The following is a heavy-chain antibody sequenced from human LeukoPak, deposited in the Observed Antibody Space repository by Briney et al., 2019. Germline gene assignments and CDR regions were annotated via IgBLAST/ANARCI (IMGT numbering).Heavy chain of an antibody. V-gene: IGHV1-2*02. CDR1: GYTFTGYY. CDR2: INPNSGGT. CDR3: AREPQIAVAGTETYYYYGMDV. J-gene: IGHJ6*02. Sequence: ASVKVSCKASGYTFTGYYMHWVRQAPGQGLEWMGWINPNSGGTNYAQKFQGRVTMTRDTSISTAYMELSRLRSDDTVVYYCAREPQIAVAGTETYYYYGMDVWGQGTTVTVSS. D-gene: IGHD6-19*01.